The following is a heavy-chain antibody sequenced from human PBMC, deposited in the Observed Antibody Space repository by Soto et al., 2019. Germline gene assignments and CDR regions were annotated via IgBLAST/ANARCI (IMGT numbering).Heavy chain of an antibody. D-gene: IGHD1-20*01. V-gene: IGHV5-51*01. Sequence: GESLKISCKGSGYSFTSYWIGWVRQMPGKGLEWMGIIYPGDSDTRYSPSFQGQVTISAAKSISTAYLQWSSLKASDTAMYYCARLRTQYNWNDSTHLGYYYYGMDVWGQGTTVTVSS. CDR3: ARLRTQYNWNDSTHLGYYYYGMDV. CDR1: GYSFTSYW. CDR2: IYPGDSDT. J-gene: IGHJ6*02.